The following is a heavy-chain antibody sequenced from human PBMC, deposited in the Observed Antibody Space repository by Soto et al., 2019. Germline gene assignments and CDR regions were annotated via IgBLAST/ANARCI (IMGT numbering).Heavy chain of an antibody. V-gene: IGHV3-73*01. D-gene: IGHD1-1*01. CDR1: GFIFSVSA. J-gene: IGHJ3*02. CDR2: IRSRANNFAT. Sequence: GGSRRLSCAASGFIFSVSAIHWVRQASGKGLEWVGRIRSRANNFATSSAASVKGRFTFSRDDSKNTAYLQMNSLTAGDTAFYYCAKATATSGGAFEIYGQGTMVTVSS. CDR3: AKATATSGGAFEI.